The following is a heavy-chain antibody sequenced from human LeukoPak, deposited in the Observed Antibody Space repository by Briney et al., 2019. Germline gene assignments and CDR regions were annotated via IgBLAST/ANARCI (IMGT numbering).Heavy chain of an antibody. D-gene: IGHD3-9*01. CDR3: TRSSYDILTGPVNWFDP. J-gene: IGHJ5*02. CDR1: GFTFSDYY. Sequence: GGSLRLSCAASGFTFSDYYMSWIRQAPGKGLEWVGFIRSKAYGGTTEYAASVKGRFTISRDDSKSIAYLQMNSLKTEDTAVYYCTRSSYDILTGPVNWFDPWGQGTLVTVSS. V-gene: IGHV3-49*03. CDR2: IRSKAYGGTT.